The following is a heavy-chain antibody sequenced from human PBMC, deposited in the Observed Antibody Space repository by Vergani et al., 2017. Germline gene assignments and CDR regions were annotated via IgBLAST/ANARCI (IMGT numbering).Heavy chain of an antibody. V-gene: IGHV1-69*04. Sequence: QVQLVQSGAEVKKPGSSVKVSCKASGGTFSSYAISWVRQAPGQGLEWMGRIIPILGIANYAQKFQGRVKITADKSTSTAYMELSSLRSEDTAVYYCERAGGKGSSWYEPPLDYWGQGTLVTVSS. J-gene: IGHJ4*02. CDR1: GGTFSSYA. D-gene: IGHD6-13*01. CDR3: ERAGGKGSSWYEPPLDY. CDR2: IIPILGIA.